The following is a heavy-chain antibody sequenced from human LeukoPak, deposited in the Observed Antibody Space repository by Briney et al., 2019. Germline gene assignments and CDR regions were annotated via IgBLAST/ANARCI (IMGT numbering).Heavy chain of an antibody. CDR3: ARVRPVLRYFDWSPGAFDI. V-gene: IGHV3-21*01. J-gene: IGHJ3*02. CDR1: GFTFSSHS. D-gene: IGHD3-9*01. Sequence: PGGSLRLSCAASGFTFSSHSMNWVRQAPGKGLEWVSSISSSSYIYYADSVKGRFTISRDNAKNSLYLQMNSLRAEDTAVYYCARVRPVLRYFDWSPGAFDIWGQGTMVTVSS. CDR2: ISSSSYI.